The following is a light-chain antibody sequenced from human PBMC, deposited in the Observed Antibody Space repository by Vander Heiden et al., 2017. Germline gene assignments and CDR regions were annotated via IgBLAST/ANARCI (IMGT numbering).Light chain of an antibody. V-gene: IGKV4-1*01. CDR2: WAS. CDR3: QQYYSTPYT. Sequence: DTVMTQSPDSLAVCLGERATINCKSSQSVLYSSNNKNYLAWYQQKPGQPPKLLIYWASTRESGVPDRFSGSGSGTDFTLTISSLQAEDVAVYYCQQYYSTPYTFGQGTKLEIK. J-gene: IGKJ2*01. CDR1: QSVLYSSNNKNY.